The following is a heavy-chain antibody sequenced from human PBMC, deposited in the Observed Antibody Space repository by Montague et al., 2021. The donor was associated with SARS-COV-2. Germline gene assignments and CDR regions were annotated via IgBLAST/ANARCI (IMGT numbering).Heavy chain of an antibody. V-gene: IGHV3-48*03. Sequence: SLRLSCAGSGFTFSSYEMNWVRQAPGKGLEWVSYISSSGSTIYYADSVKGRFTISRDNAKNSLYLQMSSLRAEDTAVYYCVAFGGVIVTWFDPWGQGTLVTVSS. CDR3: VAFGGVIVTWFDP. CDR1: GFTFSSYE. J-gene: IGHJ5*02. CDR2: ISSSGSTI. D-gene: IGHD3-16*02.